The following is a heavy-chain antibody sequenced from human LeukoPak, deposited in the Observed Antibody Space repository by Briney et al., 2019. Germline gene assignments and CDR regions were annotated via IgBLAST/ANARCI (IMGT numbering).Heavy chain of an antibody. CDR3: ASRGGYKFRFTDYYYYYMDV. V-gene: IGHV4-34*01. CDR1: GGSFSGYY. Sequence: SETLSLTCAVYGGSFSGYYWSWIRQPPGKGLEWIGEIYHSGNTKYNPSLKSRVTISVDTSKNQFSLKLSSVTAADTAVYYCASRGGYKFRFTDYYYYYMDVWGNGTTVTVSS. D-gene: IGHD5-24*01. CDR2: IYHSGNT. J-gene: IGHJ6*03.